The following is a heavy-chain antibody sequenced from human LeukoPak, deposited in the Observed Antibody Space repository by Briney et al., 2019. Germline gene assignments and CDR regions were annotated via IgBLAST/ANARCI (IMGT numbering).Heavy chain of an antibody. CDR3: ARVPHVVVIAPYYFGY. V-gene: IGHV4-39*01. D-gene: IGHD2-21*01. CDR1: GGSISSSSYY. Sequence: SETLSLTCTVSGGSISSSSYYWGWIRQPPGKGLEWIGSIYYSGSTYYSPSLKSRVTISVDASKNQFSLKLSSVTAADTAVYYCARVPHVVVIAPYYFGYWGQGTLVTVSS. CDR2: IYYSGST. J-gene: IGHJ4*02.